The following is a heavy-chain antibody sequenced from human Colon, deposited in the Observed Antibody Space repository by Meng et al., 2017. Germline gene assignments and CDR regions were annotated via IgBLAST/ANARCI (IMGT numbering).Heavy chain of an antibody. CDR3: ARTPGGYYLPHVRYYFDY. Sequence: LVGSGGGLAHPGGSLRLSRAASGFAFSSYAMHWVRQAPGKGLEWVAVISYDGSNKYYADSVKGRFTISRDNSKNTLYLQMNSLRAEDTAVYYCARTPGGYYLPHVRYYFDYWGQGTLVTVSS. V-gene: IGHV3-30*01. CDR2: ISYDGSNK. CDR1: GFAFSSYA. J-gene: IGHJ4*02. D-gene: IGHD3-22*01.